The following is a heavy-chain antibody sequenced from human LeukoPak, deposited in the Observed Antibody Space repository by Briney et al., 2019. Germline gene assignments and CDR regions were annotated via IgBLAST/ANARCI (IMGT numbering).Heavy chain of an antibody. CDR3: ARDLPKMTDWYFDL. D-gene: IGHD2-21*02. CDR2: IIPIFGTA. CDR1: GGTSSSYA. J-gene: IGHJ2*01. V-gene: IGHV1-69*05. Sequence: SVKVSCKASGGTSSSYAISWVRQAPGQGLEWMGRIIPIFGTANYAQKFQGRVTITTDESTSTAYMELSSLRSEDTAVYYCARDLPKMTDWYFDLWGRGTLVTVSS.